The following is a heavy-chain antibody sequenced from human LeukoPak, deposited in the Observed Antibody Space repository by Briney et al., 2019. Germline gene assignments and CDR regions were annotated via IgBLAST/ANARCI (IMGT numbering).Heavy chain of an antibody. D-gene: IGHD3-22*01. Sequence: SQTLSLTCTVSGGSISSGSYYWTWVRQPPGKGLEGVASISYSGRPYYKPSLKSRVTISVDTSKNQFSLKLNSVTAADTDVYYCAPGNSGYYFVWGQGTLVTVSS. J-gene: IGHJ4*02. CDR3: APGNSGYYFV. CDR1: GGSISSGSYY. CDR2: ISYSGRP. V-gene: IGHV4-39*07.